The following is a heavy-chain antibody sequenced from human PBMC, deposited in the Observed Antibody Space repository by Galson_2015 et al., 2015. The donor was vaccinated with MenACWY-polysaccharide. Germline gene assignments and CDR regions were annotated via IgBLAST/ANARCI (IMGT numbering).Heavy chain of an antibody. J-gene: IGHJ4*02. Sequence: SLRLSCAASGFTFNRFSMSWVRQAPMKGLEWVSGIGATGGDTRYADPVKGRFSVSRDNSKNTLFLQMNSLRAEDTALYYCVQTDANTRFCSYSNCYSFDYWGQGTLVTVSS. CDR3: VQTDANTRFCSYSNCYSFDY. CDR1: GFTFNRFS. CDR2: IGATGGDT. D-gene: IGHD2-15*01. V-gene: IGHV3-23*01.